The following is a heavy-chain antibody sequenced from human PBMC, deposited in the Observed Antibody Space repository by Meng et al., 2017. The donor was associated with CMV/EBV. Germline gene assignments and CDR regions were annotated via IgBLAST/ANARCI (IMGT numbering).Heavy chain of an antibody. Sequence: GGSLGFSWAASGFTFSGYGRHWVRQAPGKGLEWVAVIWYDGSNKYYADSVKGRFTISRDNSKNTLYLQMNSLRAEDTAVYYCAKTDLWGQGTLVTVSS. CDR1: GFTFSGYG. CDR3: AKTDL. J-gene: IGHJ5*02. V-gene: IGHV3-33*06. CDR2: IWYDGSNK.